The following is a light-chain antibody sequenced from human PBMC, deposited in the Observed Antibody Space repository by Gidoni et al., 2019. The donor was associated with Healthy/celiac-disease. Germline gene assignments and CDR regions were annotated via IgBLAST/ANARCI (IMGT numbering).Light chain of an antibody. CDR2: WAS. CDR3: QQYYSTLYT. V-gene: IGKV4-1*01. J-gene: IGKJ2*01. CDR1: QSVVYSSNNKNY. Sequence: DIVMTQSPDSLAVSLGERATINCTSSQSVVYSSNNKNYLAWYQQKPGQPPKLLIYWASTRESGVPDRFSGSGSGTDFTLTISSLQAEDVAVYYCQQYYSTLYTFGQGTKLEIK.